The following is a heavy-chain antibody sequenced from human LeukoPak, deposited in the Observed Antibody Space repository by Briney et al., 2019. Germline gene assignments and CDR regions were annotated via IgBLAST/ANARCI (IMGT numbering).Heavy chain of an antibody. V-gene: IGHV6-1*01. CDR1: GDSVSSNSAA. D-gene: IGHD3-22*01. CDR3: AKEAYDSSGYYFDY. CDR2: TYYRSKWYN. J-gene: IGHJ4*02. Sequence: SQTLSLTCAISGDSVSSNSAARHWIRQSPSRGLEWLGRTYYRSKWYNDYAVSVESRIAINPDTSKNQFSLQLNSVTPEDTAVYYCAKEAYDSSGYYFDYWGQGTLVTVSS.